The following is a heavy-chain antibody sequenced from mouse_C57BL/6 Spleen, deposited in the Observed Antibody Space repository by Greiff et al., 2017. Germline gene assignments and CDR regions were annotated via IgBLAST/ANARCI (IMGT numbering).Heavy chain of an antibody. V-gene: IGHV1-50*01. CDR2: IDPSDSYT. Sequence: VQLQESGAELVKPGASVKLSCKASGYTFTSYWMQWVKQRPGQGLEWIGEIDPSDSYTTYNQKFKGKATLTVDTSSSTAYMQLSSRTSEDSAVYYCARSRVYYYGSSSYWDIDVWGTGTTVTVSS. J-gene: IGHJ1*03. CDR3: ARSRVYYYGSSSYWDIDV. CDR1: GYTFTSYW. D-gene: IGHD1-1*01.